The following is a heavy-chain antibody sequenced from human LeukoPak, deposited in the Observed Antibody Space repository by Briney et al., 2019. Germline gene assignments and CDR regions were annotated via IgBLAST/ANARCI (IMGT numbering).Heavy chain of an antibody. CDR2: IYYSGTT. V-gene: IGHV4-34*11. J-gene: IGHJ4*02. D-gene: IGHD3-22*01. Sequence: SETLSLTCAVYGGSFSGSYWTWVRQPPGEGVEYIGYIYYSGTTNYNPSLKSRVTISLNTSKNQFSLELSSVTAADTAVYYCARWGYESHSYYRPFDYWGQGTLVTVSS. CDR3: ARWGYESHSYYRPFDY. CDR1: GGSFSGSY.